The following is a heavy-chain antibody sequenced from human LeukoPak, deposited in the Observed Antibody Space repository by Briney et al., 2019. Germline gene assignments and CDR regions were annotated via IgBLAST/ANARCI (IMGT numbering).Heavy chain of an antibody. Sequence: ASVKVSCKASGYTFTAYYIHWVRQAPGQGLEWMGRINPNSGGTNCAQNFQGRVTMTRDTSITTAYMELNKLTSDDTAVYYCARGENCSGGSCYYYWGQGTLVTVSS. J-gene: IGHJ4*02. CDR3: ARGENCSGGSCYYY. D-gene: IGHD2-15*01. CDR2: INPNSGGT. CDR1: GYTFTAYY. V-gene: IGHV1-2*06.